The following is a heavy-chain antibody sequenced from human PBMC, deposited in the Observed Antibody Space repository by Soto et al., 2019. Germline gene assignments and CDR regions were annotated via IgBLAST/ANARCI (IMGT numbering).Heavy chain of an antibody. Sequence: QVQLVESGGGVVQPGRSLRLSCAASGFTFSSYGMHWVRHAPGKGLEWVAVISYDGSNKYYADSVKGRFTISRDNSKNTLYLQMNSLRAEDTAVYYCAKGRSGYYPRGLGYFDLWGRGTLVTVSS. CDR1: GFTFSSYG. V-gene: IGHV3-30*18. CDR3: AKGRSGYYPRGLGYFDL. D-gene: IGHD3-3*01. CDR2: ISYDGSNK. J-gene: IGHJ2*01.